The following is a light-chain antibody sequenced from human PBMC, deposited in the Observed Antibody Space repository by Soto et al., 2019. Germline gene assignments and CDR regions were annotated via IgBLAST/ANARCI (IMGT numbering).Light chain of an antibody. J-gene: IGLJ7*01. V-gene: IGLV3-1*01. CDR1: KLGHKY. CDR2: QDN. CDR3: QAGDSSTAV. Sequence: SYELTQPPSVSVSPGQTASITCSGDKLGHKYACWYQQKPRQSPVLVIYQDNKRPSGIPERFSGSNSGNKATLTISGTQAIDEGDYYCQAGDSSTAVFGEGTQLTVL.